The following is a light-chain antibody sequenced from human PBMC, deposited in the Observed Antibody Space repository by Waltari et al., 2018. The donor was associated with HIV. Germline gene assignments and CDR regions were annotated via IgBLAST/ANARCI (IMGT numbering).Light chain of an antibody. Sequence: QSALTQPRSMSGSPGQSVTISCTGTCSDVGGYNYVSWYQQHPGKAPKLMIFDVNKRPSGVPDRFSGSKSGNTASLTISGLQAEDEADYYCCSYADNYTWVFGGGTKLTVL. V-gene: IGLV2-11*01. CDR2: DVN. J-gene: IGLJ3*02. CDR1: CSDVGGYNY. CDR3: CSYADNYTWV.